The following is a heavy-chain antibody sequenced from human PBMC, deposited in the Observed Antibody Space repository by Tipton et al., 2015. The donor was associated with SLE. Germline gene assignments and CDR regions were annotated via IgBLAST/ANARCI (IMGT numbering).Heavy chain of an antibody. CDR1: GGSISSYY. CDR2: IYYSGST. V-gene: IGHV4-59*07. Sequence: TLSLTCTVSGGSISSYYWSWIRQPPGKGLEWIGYIYYSGSTNYNPSLKSRVTISVDTSKNQFSLKLSSVTAADTAVYYCARPIVAGQGHYYMDVWGKGTTVTVSS. J-gene: IGHJ6*03. CDR3: ARPIVAGQGHYYMDV. D-gene: IGHD2-15*01.